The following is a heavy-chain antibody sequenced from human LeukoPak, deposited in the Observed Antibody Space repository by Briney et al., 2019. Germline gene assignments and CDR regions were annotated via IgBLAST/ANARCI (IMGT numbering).Heavy chain of an antibody. D-gene: IGHD1-7*01. Sequence: SETLSLTCTVSGGSISSYYWSWFRQPPGKGLEWMGNIYYSGSTNYNPSLKSRVTISVDTSKNQFSLKLSSVTAADTAVYYCARGGRTGTYYYYYYGMDVWGQGTTVTVSS. J-gene: IGHJ6*02. V-gene: IGHV4-59*12. CDR2: IYYSGST. CDR3: ARGGRTGTYYYYYYGMDV. CDR1: GGSISSYY.